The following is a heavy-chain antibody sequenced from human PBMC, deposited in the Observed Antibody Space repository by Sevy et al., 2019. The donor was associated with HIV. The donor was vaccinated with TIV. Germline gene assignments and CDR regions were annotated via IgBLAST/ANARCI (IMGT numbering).Heavy chain of an antibody. CDR1: GYTFTGYY. J-gene: IGHJ5*02. CDR3: ARVPLEGYYDSSGYPRNWFDP. Sequence: ASVKVSCKASGYTFTGYYMHWVRQAPGQGLEWMGWINPNSGGTNYAQKFQGRVTMTRDTSISTAYMELSRLRSDDTAVYYCARVPLEGYYDSSGYPRNWFDPWGQGTLVIVSS. D-gene: IGHD3-22*01. CDR2: INPNSGGT. V-gene: IGHV1-2*02.